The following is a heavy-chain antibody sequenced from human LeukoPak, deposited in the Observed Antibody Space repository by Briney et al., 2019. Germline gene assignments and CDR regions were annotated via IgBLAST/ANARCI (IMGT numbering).Heavy chain of an antibody. V-gene: IGHV4-34*01. Sequence: PSETLSLTSAVYGGSFSGYYWSWIRQPPGKGLEWIGEINHSGSTNYNPSLKSRVTISVDTSKNQFSLKLSSVTAADTAVYYCARLTFYGDYPVDYWGQGTLVTVSS. CDR1: GGSFSGYY. CDR2: INHSGST. CDR3: ARLTFYGDYPVDY. J-gene: IGHJ4*02. D-gene: IGHD4-17*01.